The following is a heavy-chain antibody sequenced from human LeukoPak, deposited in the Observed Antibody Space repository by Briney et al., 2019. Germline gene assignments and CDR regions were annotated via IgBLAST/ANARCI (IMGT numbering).Heavy chain of an antibody. CDR2: IIPILGIA. Sequence: RASVRLLCEASGGTYSSYAMMWARQAPGQGLEWMGRIIPILGIANYAQKFQGRVTITADNSTSTAYMELGSLRSEDTAVYYCARSSHLLRNIGHCFVPWARGTLLSVSS. V-gene: IGHV1-69*04. D-gene: IGHD1-14*01. CDR1: GGTYSSYA. CDR3: ARSSHLLRNIGHCFVP. J-gene: IGHJ5*02.